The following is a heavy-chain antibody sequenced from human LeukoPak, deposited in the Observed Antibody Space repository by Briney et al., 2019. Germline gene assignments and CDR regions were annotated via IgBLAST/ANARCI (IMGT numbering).Heavy chain of an antibody. Sequence: GGSLRLSCAASGFGFSNYVMQWVRQVPGKGLEWVALIAHDGSNKYYADSVKGRFTISRDNSRSILYLQMNSLRPEDTAVYSCARSFFQWNYGSCLDSWGQGTLVTVSS. CDR1: GFGFSNYV. J-gene: IGHJ4*02. CDR3: ARSFFQWNYGSCLDS. CDR2: IAHDGSNK. V-gene: IGHV3-30*03. D-gene: IGHD1-7*01.